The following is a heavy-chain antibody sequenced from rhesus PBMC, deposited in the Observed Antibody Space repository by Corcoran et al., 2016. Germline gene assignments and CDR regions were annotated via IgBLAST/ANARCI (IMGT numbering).Heavy chain of an antibody. CDR3: ARRLATVTLSYFDY. Sequence: QVQLQESGPGLVKPSETLSLTCAVSVYSISSGYYWGWIRPPPGKGLEWIGGIYGSGGSNYLNPSLKSRVTLSVDTSKNQFSLKLSSVTAADTAVYYCARRLATVTLSYFDYWGQGVLVTVSS. J-gene: IGHJ4*01. CDR2: IYGSGGSN. V-gene: IGHV4S14*01. D-gene: IGHD5-36*02. CDR1: VYSISSGYY.